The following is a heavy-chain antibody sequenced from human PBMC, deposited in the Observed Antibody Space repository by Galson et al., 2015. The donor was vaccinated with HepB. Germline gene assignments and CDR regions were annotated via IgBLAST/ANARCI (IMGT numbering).Heavy chain of an antibody. CDR1: GFTFTSSA. CDR2: IVVGSGNT. D-gene: IGHD3-10*01. V-gene: IGHV1-58*01. J-gene: IGHJ6*02. CDR3: AAPELWFGELYPNYYGMDV. Sequence: PVKVSCKASGFTFTSSAVQWVRQARGQRLEWIGWIVVGSGNTNYAQKFQEGVTITRDMSTSTAYMELSSLRSEDTAVYYCAAPELWFGELYPNYYGMDVWGQGTTVTVSS.